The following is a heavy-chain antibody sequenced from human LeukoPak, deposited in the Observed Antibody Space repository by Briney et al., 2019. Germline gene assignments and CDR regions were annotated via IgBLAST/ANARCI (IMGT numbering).Heavy chain of an antibody. V-gene: IGHV3-7*01. CDR3: AKNSDYRFEY. CDR2: TEKDGSKK. CDR1: GFTFSSYW. D-gene: IGHD3-22*01. Sequence: GSLRLSCAASGFTFSSYWMSWVRQAPGRGLEWVANTEKDGSKKNYVDSVKGRFTISRDNAKNSLFLQMNSLRDEDTAVYYCAKNSDYRFEYWGQGTLLTVSS. J-gene: IGHJ4*02.